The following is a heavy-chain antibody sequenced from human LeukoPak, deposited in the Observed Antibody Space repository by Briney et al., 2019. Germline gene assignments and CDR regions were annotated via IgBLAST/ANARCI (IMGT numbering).Heavy chain of an antibody. V-gene: IGHV3-33*01. D-gene: IGHD3-10*01. CDR3: ARYGSGSTIDY. CDR1: GFTFSGYG. CDR2: IWYDGSNK. J-gene: IGHJ4*02. Sequence: QPGGSLRLSCAASGFTFSGYGMHWVRQAPGKGLEWVAVIWYDGSNKYYADSVKGRFTISRDNSKNTLYLQMNSLRAEDTAVYYCARYGSGSTIDYWGQGALVTVSS.